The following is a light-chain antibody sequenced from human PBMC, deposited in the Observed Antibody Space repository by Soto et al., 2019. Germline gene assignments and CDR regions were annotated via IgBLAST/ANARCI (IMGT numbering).Light chain of an antibody. V-gene: IGLV2-14*01. CDR3: SSYTSSSTL. CDR2: EVS. Sequence: QSALTQPASVSGSPGQSITISCTGTSSDVGSYNYVSWYQQHPGKAPKLMIYEVSDRPSGISSRFPGSKSGNTASLTISGLQTEDEADYYCSSYTSSSTLFGTGTKVTV. J-gene: IGLJ1*01. CDR1: SSDVGSYNY.